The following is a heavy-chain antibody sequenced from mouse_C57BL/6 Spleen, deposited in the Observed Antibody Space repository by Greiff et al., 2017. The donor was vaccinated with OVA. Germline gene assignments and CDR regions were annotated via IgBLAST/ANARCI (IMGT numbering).Heavy chain of an antibody. CDR3: ARRDYGSSPAWFAY. CDR1: GFTFSSYT. D-gene: IGHD1-1*01. CDR2: ISGGGGNN. Sequence: EVKLVESGGGLVKPGGSLKLSCAASGFTFSSYTMSWVRQTPEKRLEWVATISGGGGNNYSPASVKGRFTISRDNAKNTRYLQMSSLRSEDTALYYGARRDYGSSPAWFAYWGQGTLVTVSA. J-gene: IGHJ3*01. V-gene: IGHV5-9*01.